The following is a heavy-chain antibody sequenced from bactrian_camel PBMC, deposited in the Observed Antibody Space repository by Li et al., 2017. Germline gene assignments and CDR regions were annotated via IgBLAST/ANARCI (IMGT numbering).Heavy chain of an antibody. CDR3: ANDANWAWGY. J-gene: IGHJ4*01. CDR2: INSGGTKT. Sequence: HVQLVESGGGLVQPGGSLSLSCAASGFTFSSAWMYWVRQAPGKGLEWVSSINSGGTKTYYTNSVKGRFTISRDNAKNTLYLQLNSLKTEDTAMYYCANDANWAWGYWGQGTQVTVS. D-gene: IGHD8*01. V-gene: IGHV3S1*01. CDR1: GFTFSSAW.